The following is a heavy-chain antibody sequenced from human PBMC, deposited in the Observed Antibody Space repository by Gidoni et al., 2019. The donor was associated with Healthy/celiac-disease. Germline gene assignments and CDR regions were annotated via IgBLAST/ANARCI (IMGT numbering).Heavy chain of an antibody. V-gene: IGHV4-34*01. CDR3: ARGARPSFIVVVPAGGVYFDY. J-gene: IGHJ4*02. CDR2: INHSGST. Sequence: QVQLQQWGAGLLKPSETLSLTCAVDGGSFSGYYWSWIRQPPGKGLEWIGEINHSGSTNYNPSLKSRVTISVDTSKNQFSLKLSSVTAADTAVYYCARGARPSFIVVVPAGGVYFDYWGQGTLVTVSS. D-gene: IGHD2-2*01. CDR1: GGSFSGYY.